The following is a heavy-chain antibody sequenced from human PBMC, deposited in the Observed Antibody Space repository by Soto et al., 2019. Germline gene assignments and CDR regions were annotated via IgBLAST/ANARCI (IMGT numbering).Heavy chain of an antibody. Sequence: GGSLRLSCAASGFTFSSYSMNWVRQAPGKGLEWVSAISGSGGSTYYADSVKGRFTISRDNSKNTLYLQMNSLRAEDTAVYYCAKFIHSSTSLFDYWSQGTLVTVSS. CDR1: GFTFSSYS. D-gene: IGHD2-2*01. CDR2: ISGSGGST. V-gene: IGHV3-23*01. J-gene: IGHJ4*02. CDR3: AKFIHSSTSLFDY.